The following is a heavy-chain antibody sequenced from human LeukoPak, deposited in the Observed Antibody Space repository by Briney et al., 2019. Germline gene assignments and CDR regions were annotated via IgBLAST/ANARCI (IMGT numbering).Heavy chain of an antibody. J-gene: IGHJ4*02. CDR3: ASSFYYDSRDY. Sequence: SETLSLTCVVYGGSFSGYFWSWIRQPPGKGLEWIGEITPSGSTNYSPSLKSRVSISIDASKKKLSLRLTSVTAADSAVYYCASSFYYDSRDYWGQGTLVTVSS. D-gene: IGHD3-22*01. V-gene: IGHV4-34*01. CDR1: GGSFSGYF. CDR2: ITPSGST.